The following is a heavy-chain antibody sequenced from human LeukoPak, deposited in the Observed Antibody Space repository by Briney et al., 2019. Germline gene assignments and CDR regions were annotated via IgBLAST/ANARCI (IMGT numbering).Heavy chain of an antibody. V-gene: IGHV3-30*18. D-gene: IGHD3-10*01. CDR3: AKDGSGSYDHFDY. Sequence: GGSLRLSCAASGFTFSGCGMHWVRQAPGKGLEWVAVISYDGNNKYYVDSVKGRFTISRDNSKKTLYLQMNSLRAEDTAVYYCAKDGSGSYDHFDYWGQGTLVTVSS. J-gene: IGHJ4*02. CDR2: ISYDGNNK. CDR1: GFTFSGCG.